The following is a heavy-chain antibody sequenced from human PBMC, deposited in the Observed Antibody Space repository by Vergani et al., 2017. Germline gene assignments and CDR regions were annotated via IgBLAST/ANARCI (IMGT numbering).Heavy chain of an antibody. D-gene: IGHD6-13*01. CDR2: IYHSGST. V-gene: IGHV4-4*02. CDR3: ARGPLLDSSSWGPGYYLDY. J-gene: IGHJ4*02. Sequence: QVQLQESGPGLVKPSGTLSLTCAVSGGSISSSNRWSWVRQPPGKGLEWIGEIYHSGSTNYNPSLKSRVTISVDKSKNQVSLKLSSVTAADTAVYYCARGPLLDSSSWGPGYYLDYWGQGTLVTVSS. CDR1: GGSISSSNR.